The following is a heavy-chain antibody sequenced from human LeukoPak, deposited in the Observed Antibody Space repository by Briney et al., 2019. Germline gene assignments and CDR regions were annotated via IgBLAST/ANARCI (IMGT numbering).Heavy chain of an antibody. CDR2: ISGSGSST. CDR3: AKWDCSGGSCFSGGY. Sequence: GGSLRLSCAASGFTFSTYVMSWVRQAPGKGLEWVSTISGSGSSTYYAASVKGRFTISRDNSKNTLHLQMNSLRAEDTAVFYCAKWDCSGGSCFSGGYWGPGTLVTVSS. J-gene: IGHJ4*02. D-gene: IGHD2-15*01. V-gene: IGHV3-23*01. CDR1: GFTFSTYV.